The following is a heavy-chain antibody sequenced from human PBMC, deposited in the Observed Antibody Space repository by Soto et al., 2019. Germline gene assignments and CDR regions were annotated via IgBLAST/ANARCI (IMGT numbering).Heavy chain of an antibody. Sequence: GGSLRLSCAASGFTFDDYGMSWVRQAPGKGLEWVSGINWNGGSTGYADSVKGRFTISRDNAKNSLYLQMNSLRAEETALYHCARAAEYCSSTSCYAGPSYYYYMDVWGKGTTVTVSS. J-gene: IGHJ6*03. CDR2: INWNGGST. CDR3: ARAAEYCSSTSCYAGPSYYYYMDV. D-gene: IGHD2-2*01. CDR1: GFTFDDYG. V-gene: IGHV3-20*01.